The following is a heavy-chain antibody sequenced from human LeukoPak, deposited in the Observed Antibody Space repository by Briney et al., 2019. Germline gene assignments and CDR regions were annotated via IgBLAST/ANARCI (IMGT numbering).Heavy chain of an antibody. D-gene: IGHD3-9*01. CDR1: GGSISSGGYY. CDR2: IYYSGST. J-gene: IGHJ4*02. Sequence: SETLSLTCTVSGGSISSGGYYWSWIRQHPGKGLEWIGYIYYSGSTYYNPSLKSRVTISVDTSKNQFSLKLSSVTAADTAVYYCARTYDILTGSDYWGQGTLVTVSS. CDR3: ARTYDILTGSDY. V-gene: IGHV4-30-4*08.